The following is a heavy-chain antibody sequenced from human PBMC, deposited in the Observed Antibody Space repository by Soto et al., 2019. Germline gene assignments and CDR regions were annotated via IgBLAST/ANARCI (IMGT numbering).Heavy chain of an antibody. V-gene: IGHV3-23*01. CDR3: AKASDVLRFLEWLLDPPFFDP. D-gene: IGHD3-3*01. CDR1: GFTFSSYA. CDR2: ISGSGGST. J-gene: IGHJ5*02. Sequence: EVQLLESGGGLVQPGGSLRLSCAASGFTFSSYAMSWVRQAPGKGLEWVSAISGSGGSTYYADSVKGRFTISRDNSKNTLYLQMNSLRAEDTAVYYCAKASDVLRFLEWLLDPPFFDPWGQGTLVTVSS.